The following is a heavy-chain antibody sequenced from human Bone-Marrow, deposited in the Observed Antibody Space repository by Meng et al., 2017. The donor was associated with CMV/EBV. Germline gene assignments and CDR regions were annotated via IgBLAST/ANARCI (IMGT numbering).Heavy chain of an antibody. V-gene: IGHV4-34*01. Sequence: GSLRLSCAVYGGSFSGYYWSWIRQPPGKGLEWIGEINHSGSTNYNPSLKSRVTISVDTSKNQFSLKLSSVTAADTAVYDCARLLYYYGMDVWGQGTTVTVSS. J-gene: IGHJ6*02. CDR1: GGSFSGYY. CDR3: ARLLYYYGMDV. CDR2: INHSGST.